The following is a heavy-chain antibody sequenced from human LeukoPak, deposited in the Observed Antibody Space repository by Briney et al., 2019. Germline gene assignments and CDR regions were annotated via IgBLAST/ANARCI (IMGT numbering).Heavy chain of an antibody. CDR2: INHSGST. D-gene: IGHD3-3*01. Sequence: SETLSLTCAVYGGSFSGYYWSWIRQPPGKGLEWIGEINHSGSTNYNPSLKSRVTISVDKSKNQFSLKLSSVTAADTAVYYCARDRALDYDFWSGYPAFDAFDIWGQGTMVTVSS. J-gene: IGHJ3*02. CDR1: GGSFSGYY. V-gene: IGHV4-34*01. CDR3: ARDRALDYDFWSGYPAFDAFDI.